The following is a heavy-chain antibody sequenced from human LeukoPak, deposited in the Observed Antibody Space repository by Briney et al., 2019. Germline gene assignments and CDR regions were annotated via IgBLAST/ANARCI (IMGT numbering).Heavy chain of an antibody. CDR1: GFIFSSYE. CDR2: IGISGSPI. CDR3: ARTYSYSSRWD. J-gene: IGHJ4*02. V-gene: IGHV3-48*03. Sequence: PGGSLRLSCAASGFIFSSYEMNWVRQTPGKGLEWVSYIGISGSPIYYADSVKGRFTISRDNAKNSLYPQINSLRADDTAVYYCARTYSYSSRWDWGQGALVTVSS. D-gene: IGHD6-13*01.